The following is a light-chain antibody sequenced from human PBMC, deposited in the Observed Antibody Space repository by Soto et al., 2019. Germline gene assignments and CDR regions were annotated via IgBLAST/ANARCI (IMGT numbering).Light chain of an antibody. CDR3: QQYYSHRRT. J-gene: IGKJ1*01. V-gene: IGKV1-5*03. CDR2: KAS. CDR1: QSISHW. Sequence: DIQMAQSPSTLSASVGDRVTIACRASQSISHWLAWYQQKQGKAPKVLVYKASTLESGVPSRFSSTGSGTEFTLTLSSLQPDDFTTYYCQQYYSHRRTFAQGNKVDI.